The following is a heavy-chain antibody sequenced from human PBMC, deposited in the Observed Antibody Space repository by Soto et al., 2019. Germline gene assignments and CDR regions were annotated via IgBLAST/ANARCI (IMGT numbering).Heavy chain of an antibody. CDR3: TRGGDPYKTGH. J-gene: IGHJ4*02. Sequence: SETLSLTCAVSGGSISSGGYSWSWIRQPPGKGLEWIGYIHHSGSTNYNPSLKGRVTMSVDTSKNQFSLKLTSVNTADTAIYYCTRGGDPYKTGHWGQGTLDTVSS. V-gene: IGHV4-61*08. CDR2: IHHSGST. CDR1: GGSISSGGYS. D-gene: IGHD2-21*01.